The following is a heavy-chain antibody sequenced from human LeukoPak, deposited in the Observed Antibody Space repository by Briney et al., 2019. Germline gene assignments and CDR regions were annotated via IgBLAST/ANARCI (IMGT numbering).Heavy chain of an antibody. D-gene: IGHD5-18*01. CDR3: ARRTAMGDFDY. CDR1: GGSISSYY. J-gene: IGHJ4*02. V-gene: IGHV4-59*08. Sequence: SETLSLTCTVSGGSISSYYWSWIRQPPGKGLEWIGYIYYSGSTYYNPSLKSRVTISVDTSKNQFSLKLSSVTAADTAVYYCARRTAMGDFDYWGQGTLVTVSS. CDR2: IYYSGST.